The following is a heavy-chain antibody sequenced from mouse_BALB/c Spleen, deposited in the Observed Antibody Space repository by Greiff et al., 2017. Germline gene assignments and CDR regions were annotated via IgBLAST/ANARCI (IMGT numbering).Heavy chain of an antibody. V-gene: IGHV3-2*02. Sequence: EVKLVESGPGLVKPSQSLSLTCTVTGYSITSDYAWNWIRQFPGNKLEWMGYISYSGSTSYNPSLKSRISITRDTSKNQFFLQLNSVTTEDTATYYCARSDGYYTWFAYWGQGTLVTVSA. J-gene: IGHJ3*01. CDR1: GYSITSDYA. CDR3: ARSDGYYTWFAY. D-gene: IGHD2-3*01. CDR2: ISYSGST.